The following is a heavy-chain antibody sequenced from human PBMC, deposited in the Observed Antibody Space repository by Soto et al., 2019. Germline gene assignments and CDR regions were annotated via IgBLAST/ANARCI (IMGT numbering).Heavy chain of an antibody. CDR3: AKWGNDWGYYYYGMNV. V-gene: IGHV3-23*01. J-gene: IGHJ6*02. CDR2: IGDRDGTT. Sequence: QTGGSLRLSCEASGFTFSSYAMSWVRQAPGKGLEWVSGIGDRDGTTYYADSVKGRFTISRDNSKNTLYLQLNSLRAEDTALYYCAKWGNDWGYYYYGMNVWGQGTTVTVSS. D-gene: IGHD7-27*01. CDR1: GFTFSSYA.